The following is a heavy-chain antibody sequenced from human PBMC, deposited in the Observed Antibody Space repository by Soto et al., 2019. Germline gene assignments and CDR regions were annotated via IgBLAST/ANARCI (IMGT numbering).Heavy chain of an antibody. CDR2: ISYDGSNK. CDR3: ARDSAAYSSSRYGVVDY. Sequence: VQLVESGGGVVQPGRSLRLSCAASGFTFSSYAMHWVRQAPGKGLEWVAVISYDGSNKYYADSVKGRFTISRDNSKNTLYLQMNSLRAEDTAVYYCARDSAAYSSSRYGVVDYWGQGTLVTVSS. J-gene: IGHJ4*02. D-gene: IGHD6-13*01. CDR1: GFTFSSYA. V-gene: IGHV3-30-3*01.